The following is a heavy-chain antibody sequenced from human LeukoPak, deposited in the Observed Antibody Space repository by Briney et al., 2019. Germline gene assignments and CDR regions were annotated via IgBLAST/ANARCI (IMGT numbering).Heavy chain of an antibody. Sequence: GGSLRLSCAASGFTFSSYAMSWVRQVPGKGLEWVSAISGSGGSTYYADSVKGRFTISRDNSKNTLYLQVNSLRAEDTAVYYCAKDTSNYYGLSRRFDPWGQGTLVTVSS. V-gene: IGHV3-23*01. CDR3: AKDTSNYYGLSRRFDP. J-gene: IGHJ5*02. CDR1: GFTFSSYA. D-gene: IGHD3-10*01. CDR2: ISGSGGST.